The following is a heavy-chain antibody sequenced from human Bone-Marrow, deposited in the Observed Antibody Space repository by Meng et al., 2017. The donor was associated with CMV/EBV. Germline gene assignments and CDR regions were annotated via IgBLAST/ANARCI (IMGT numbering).Heavy chain of an antibody. CDR1: GFTFSSYA. Sequence: GESLKISCAASGFTFSSYAMSWVRQAPGKGLEWVSAISGSGGSTYYADSVKGRFTISRDNSKNTLYLQMNSLRAGDTAVYYCARGYSGTYRVDYWGQGTLVTVSS. CDR2: ISGSGGST. CDR3: ARGYSGTYRVDY. V-gene: IGHV3-23*01. D-gene: IGHD1-26*01. J-gene: IGHJ4*02.